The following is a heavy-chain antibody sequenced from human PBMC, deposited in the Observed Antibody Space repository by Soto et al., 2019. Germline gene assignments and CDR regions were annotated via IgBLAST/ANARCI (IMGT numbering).Heavy chain of an antibody. D-gene: IGHD1-1*01. Sequence: PSETLCLTCAVYGGSFSGYYWSWIRQPPGKGLEWIGEINHSGSTNYNPSLKSRVTISVDTSKNQFSLKLSSVTAADTAVYYCARERTAYYWGQGTLVTVSS. J-gene: IGHJ4*02. CDR1: GGSFSGYY. V-gene: IGHV4-34*01. CDR2: INHSGST. CDR3: ARERTAYY.